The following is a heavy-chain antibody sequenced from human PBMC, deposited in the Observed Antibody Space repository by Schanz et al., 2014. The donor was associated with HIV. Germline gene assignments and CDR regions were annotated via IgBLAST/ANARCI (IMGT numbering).Heavy chain of an antibody. V-gene: IGHV3-33*05. J-gene: IGHJ4*02. D-gene: IGHD4-17*01. CDR3: AKFPPYGGGAYYFDY. CDR1: GFTFRNFG. CDR2: ISYDGSNK. Sequence: VQLVESGGGLVQPGKSLRLSCAASGFTFRNFGMHWVRQAPGKGLEWVAVISYDGSNKYYADSGKGRFTISRDNSKNTLYLQMNSLRAEDTAVYFCAKFPPYGGGAYYFDYWGQGALVTVSS.